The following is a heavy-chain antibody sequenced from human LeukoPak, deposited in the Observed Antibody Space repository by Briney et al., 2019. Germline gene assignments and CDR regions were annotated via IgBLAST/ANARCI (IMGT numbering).Heavy chain of an antibody. J-gene: IGHJ4*02. V-gene: IGHV4-59*01. D-gene: IGHD3-22*01. Sequence: SETLSLTCTVSGGSISSYYWSWIRQPPGKGLEWIGYIYYSGSTNYNPSLKSRVTISVDTSKNQFSLKLSSVTAADTAVYYCARASSGYYSTYFDYWGQETLVTVSS. CDR3: ARASSGYYSTYFDY. CDR1: GGSISSYY. CDR2: IYYSGST.